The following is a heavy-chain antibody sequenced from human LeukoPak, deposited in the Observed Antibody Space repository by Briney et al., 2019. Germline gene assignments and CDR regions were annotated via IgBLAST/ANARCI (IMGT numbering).Heavy chain of an antibody. V-gene: IGHV3-30*03. CDR1: GFTFSSFG. CDR2: ISYDGSNK. J-gene: IGHJ6*02. D-gene: IGHD5-12*01. CDR3: GRLMGGYDSYFYGMDV. Sequence: GRSLRLSCAASGFTFSSFGIHWVRQAPGKGLEWVAVISYDGSNKYYADSVKGRFTISRDNSQNTLYLQMSSLRLDDTAVYYCGRLMGGYDSYFYGMDVWGQGTTVTVSS.